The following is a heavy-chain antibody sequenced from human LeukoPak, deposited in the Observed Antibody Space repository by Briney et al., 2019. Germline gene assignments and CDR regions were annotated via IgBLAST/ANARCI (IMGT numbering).Heavy chain of an antibody. CDR2: IYSGGNT. Sequence: GGSLRLSCAASGYTVRSHYMSWVRQAPGKGLEWVSVIYSGGNTFYADSVKGRFTISRDDSKNTLYIQMNSLRAEDTAVYYCAREPPVWRESLPSRHFDYWGQGTLVTVSS. CDR1: GYTVRSHY. CDR3: AREPPVWRESLPSRHFDY. J-gene: IGHJ4*02. D-gene: IGHD1-26*01. V-gene: IGHV3-53*01.